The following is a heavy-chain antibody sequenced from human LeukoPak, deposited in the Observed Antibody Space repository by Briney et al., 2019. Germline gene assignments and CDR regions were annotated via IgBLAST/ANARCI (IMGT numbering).Heavy chain of an antibody. CDR3: AKASKSYGSGSFDY. CDR2: ISWNSGSI. V-gene: IGHV3-9*01. J-gene: IGHJ4*02. Sequence: GGSLRLSCAASGFTFDDYAMHWVRQTPGKGLEWVSGISWNSGSIGYADSVKGRFTISRDNAKNSLYLQMNSLRAEDTALYYCAKASKSYGSGSFDYWGQGTLVTVSS. D-gene: IGHD3-10*01. CDR1: GFTFDDYA.